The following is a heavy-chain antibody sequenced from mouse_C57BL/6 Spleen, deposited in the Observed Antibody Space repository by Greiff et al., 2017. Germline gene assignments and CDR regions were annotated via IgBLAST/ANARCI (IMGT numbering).Heavy chain of an antibody. CDR2: IYPGSGST. D-gene: IGHD3-2*02. CDR1: GYTFTSYW. CDR3: ARGGRLRPAGFSY. Sequence: QVQLQQPGAELVKPGASVKMSCKASGYTFTSYWITWVKQRPGQGLEWIGDIYPGSGSTNYNEKFKRKATLTVDTSSSTAYMQLSSLTSEDAAVYYCARGGRLRPAGFSYWGQGGLVSVSA. J-gene: IGHJ3*01. V-gene: IGHV1-55*01.